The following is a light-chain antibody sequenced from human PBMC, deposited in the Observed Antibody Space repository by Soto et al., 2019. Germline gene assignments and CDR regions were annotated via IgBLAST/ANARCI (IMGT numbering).Light chain of an antibody. Sequence: EIVMTHFPATLSESPGERFTLSCRASQSVSTNVAWYQQKPGEAPRLLIYGASNRATGIPDRFSGSGSGTDFTLTISRLEPEDFAVYYCQQYGSSGTFGQGTKVDIK. J-gene: IGKJ1*01. V-gene: IGKV3-20*01. CDR3: QQYGSSGT. CDR1: QSVSTN. CDR2: GAS.